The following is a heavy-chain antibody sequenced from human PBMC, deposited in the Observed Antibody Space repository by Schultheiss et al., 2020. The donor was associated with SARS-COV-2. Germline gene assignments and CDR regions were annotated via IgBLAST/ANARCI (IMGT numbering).Heavy chain of an antibody. CDR2: FYYSGSS. CDR3: ARETAVGSVFDY. Sequence: SETLSLTCTVSGGSVGSGSYYWSWIRQPPGKGLEWIAYFYYSGSSNYDPSLKSRVTISVDTSKNQLSLKLSSVTAADTAVYYCARETAVGSVFDYWGQGTLVTVSS. D-gene: IGHD6-13*01. J-gene: IGHJ4*02. V-gene: IGHV4-61*01. CDR1: GGSVGSGSYY.